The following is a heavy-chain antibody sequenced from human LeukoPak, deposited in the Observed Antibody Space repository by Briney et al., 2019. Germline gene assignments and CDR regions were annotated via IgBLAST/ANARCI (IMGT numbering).Heavy chain of an antibody. Sequence: GGSLRLSCAASGFTFSSSWMHWVRQVPGKWLVWVSRISSDGITTNYADSVTGRFTISRDNSKNTLYLQMNSLRAEDTAVYYCAKSRGPAAYSFYFDYWGQGTLVTVSS. V-gene: IGHV3-74*01. CDR3: AKSRGPAAYSFYFDY. CDR1: GFTFSSSW. CDR2: ISSDGITT. D-gene: IGHD2-2*01. J-gene: IGHJ4*02.